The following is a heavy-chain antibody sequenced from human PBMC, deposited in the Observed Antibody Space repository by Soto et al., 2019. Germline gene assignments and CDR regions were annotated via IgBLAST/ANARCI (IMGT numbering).Heavy chain of an antibody. V-gene: IGHV4-38-2*01. CDR2: VDHSGRT. CDR3: AKKGYYPSGKINLFDS. J-gene: IGHJ4*02. CDR1: GYSINSDYY. Sequence: KPSETLSLTCAVSGYSINSDYYWGWIWQPPGKGLEWIGSVDHSGRTYYSPSLRSRLTIFIDTSKNQFSLRLTSVTAADTAMYFCAKKGYYPSGKINLFDSWGPGTLVTVSS. D-gene: IGHD3-10*01.